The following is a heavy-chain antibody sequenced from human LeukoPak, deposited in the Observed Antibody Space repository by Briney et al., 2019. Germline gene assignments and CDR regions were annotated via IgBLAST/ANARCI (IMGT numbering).Heavy chain of an antibody. CDR1: GFTFSSYA. D-gene: IGHD4-17*01. CDR3: ARLYGDDS. V-gene: IGHV3-30*04. CDR2: ISYDGGNK. J-gene: IGHJ5*01. Sequence: GGSLRLSCAASGFTFSSYAMHWVRQAPGKGLEWVAVISYDGGNKYYADSVKGRFTIPRDNSKNTLYLQMNSLRAEDTAVYNCARLYGDDSWGQGTLVTVSS.